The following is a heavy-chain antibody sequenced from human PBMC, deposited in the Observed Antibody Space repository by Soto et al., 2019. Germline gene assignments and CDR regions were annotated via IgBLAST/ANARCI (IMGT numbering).Heavy chain of an antibody. CDR2: VNPILSMS. Sequence: ASVKVSCKTSGYNFRNNAIHWVRQTPGQRLEWLGRVNPILSMSNYAQKFQGRVTVTADKSTSTAYMELRSLRSEDTAFYYCATSYGSGYRAFDYWG. CDR1: GYNFRNNA. V-gene: IGHV1-69*04. D-gene: IGHD3-10*01. CDR3: ATSYGSGYRAFDY. J-gene: IGHJ4*01.